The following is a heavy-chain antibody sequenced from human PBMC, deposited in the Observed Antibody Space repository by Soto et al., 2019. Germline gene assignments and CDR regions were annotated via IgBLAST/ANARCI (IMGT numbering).Heavy chain of an antibody. J-gene: IGHJ4*02. D-gene: IGHD3-22*01. Sequence: ASVKVSCKASGYTFASYGISWVRQAPGQGLEWMGWISAYNGNTNYAQKLQGRVTMTTDTFTRTAYMEVRSLRSDDTAVYYCARSPYSSGYYYAIDYWGQVTQVTVSS. CDR3: ARSPYSSGYYYAIDY. CDR1: GYTFASYG. V-gene: IGHV1-18*01. CDR2: ISAYNGNT.